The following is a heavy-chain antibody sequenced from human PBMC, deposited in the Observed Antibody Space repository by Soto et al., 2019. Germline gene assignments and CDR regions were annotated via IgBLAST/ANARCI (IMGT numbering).Heavy chain of an antibody. CDR1: GFTFSSYA. CDR3: ATQGFGSHWYFDL. J-gene: IGHJ2*01. D-gene: IGHD3-10*01. Sequence: GGSLRLSCAASGFTFSSYAMSWVRQAPGKGLEWVSAISGSGGSTYYADYVKGRFTIYRDNSKNTLYLQMNSLRAENTAVYYCATQGFGSHWYFDLWGRGTLVPVSS. CDR2: ISGSGGST. V-gene: IGHV3-23*01.